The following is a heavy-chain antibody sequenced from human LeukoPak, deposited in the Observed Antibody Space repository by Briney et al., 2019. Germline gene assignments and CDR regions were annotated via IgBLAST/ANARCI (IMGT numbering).Heavy chain of an antibody. CDR2: INPSGGST. CDR3: ARDHNEEYYDSSGYYDAFDI. V-gene: IGHV1-46*01. D-gene: IGHD3-22*01. J-gene: IGHJ3*02. Sequence: ASVKVSCKASGYTFTSYYMHWVRQAPGQGLEWMGIINPSGGSTSYAQKFQGRVTMTRDTSTSTVYMELSSLRSENTAVYYCARDHNEEYYDSSGYYDAFDIWGQGTMVTVSS. CDR1: GYTFTSYY.